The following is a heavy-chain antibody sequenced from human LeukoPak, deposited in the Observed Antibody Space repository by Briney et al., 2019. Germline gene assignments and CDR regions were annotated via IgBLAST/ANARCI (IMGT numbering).Heavy chain of an antibody. CDR1: GYSFTKNW. V-gene: IGHV5-51*01. CDR2: IYPPDSDT. J-gene: IGHJ4*02. D-gene: IGHD3-22*01. Sequence: GESLQISCKGSGYSFTKNWIGWVRPMPGKGLEWMGIIYPPDSDTRYGRSLQGQVTISVDESITTAYLQWSSLKASDTAMYYCARSSSYSPYYFDSWGQGTLVTVSS. CDR3: ARSSSYSPYYFDS.